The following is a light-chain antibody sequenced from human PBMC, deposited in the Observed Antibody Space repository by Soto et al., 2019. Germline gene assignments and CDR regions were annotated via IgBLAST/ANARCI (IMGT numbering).Light chain of an antibody. CDR3: QVWDNVDDHIYV. J-gene: IGLJ1*01. CDR1: NIDSRT. CDR2: DNS. V-gene: IGLV3-21*02. Sequence: SYELTQPPSVSVAPGQTATISCGENNIDSRTVQWYQQKPGQAPLLVVYDNSFRPSGIPNRFSGSNSGNTATLTISRVEAGDEADYYCQVWDNVDDHIYVFGTGTKLTVL.